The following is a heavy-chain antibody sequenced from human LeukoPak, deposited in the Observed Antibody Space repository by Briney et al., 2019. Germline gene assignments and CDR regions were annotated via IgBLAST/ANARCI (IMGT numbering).Heavy chain of an antibody. CDR2: MNPNSHNT. J-gene: IGHJ4*02. D-gene: IGHD3-22*01. V-gene: IGHV1-8*01. CDR1: RYTFTSYV. Sequence: GASVKVSCKASRYTFTSYVINWGRQATGQGLEWMGWMNPNSHNTGYAQKFQGRVTMTRNTSISTAYMELSSLRSEDTAVYYCARRRGYYDSNGYLAYWGQGTLVTVSS. CDR3: ARRRGYYDSNGYLAY.